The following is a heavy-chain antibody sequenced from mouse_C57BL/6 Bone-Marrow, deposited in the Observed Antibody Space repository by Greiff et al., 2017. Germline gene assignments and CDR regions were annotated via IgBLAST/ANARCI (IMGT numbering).Heavy chain of an antibody. V-gene: IGHV1-76*01. CDR1: GYTFTDYY. Sequence: QVQLKQSGAELVRPGASVKLSCKASGYTFTDYYINWVKQRPGQGLEWIARIYPGSGNTYYNEKFKGKATLTAEKSSSTAYMQLSSLTSEDSAVYFCARDDLGRPFAYWGQGTLVTVSA. CDR2: IYPGSGNT. J-gene: IGHJ3*01. D-gene: IGHD4-1*01. CDR3: ARDDLGRPFAY.